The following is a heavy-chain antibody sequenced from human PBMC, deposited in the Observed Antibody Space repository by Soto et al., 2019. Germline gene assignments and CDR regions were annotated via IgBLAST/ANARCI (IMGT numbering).Heavy chain of an antibody. CDR2: IYPGDSDT. CDR3: ERAITSLGVDY. J-gene: IGHJ4*02. V-gene: IGHV5-51*01. Sequence: RESLKFSCKGSGYSFTSYWIGWVRQMPGKGLEWMGIIYPGDSDTRYSPSFQGQVTISADKSISTAYLQWSSLKASDTAMYYCERAITSLGVDYCGQGTLVTVSS. CDR1: GYSFTSYW. D-gene: IGHD5-12*01.